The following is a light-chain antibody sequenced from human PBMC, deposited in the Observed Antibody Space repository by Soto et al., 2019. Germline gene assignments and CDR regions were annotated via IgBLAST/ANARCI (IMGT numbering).Light chain of an antibody. CDR2: RNN. CDR3: AAWDYSLSGPV. Sequence: QSVLTQPPSASGTPGQRVTISCSGSRSNLGSNYVYWYQQLPGTAPKLLIYRNNQRPSGVPDRFSGSKSGTSASLAISGLRSEDEADYYCAAWDYSLSGPVFGGRTQLTVL. V-gene: IGLV1-47*01. CDR1: RSNLGSNY. J-gene: IGLJ7*01.